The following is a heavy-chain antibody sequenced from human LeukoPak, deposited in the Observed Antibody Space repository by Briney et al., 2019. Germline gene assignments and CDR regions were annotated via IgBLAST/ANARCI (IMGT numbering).Heavy chain of an antibody. CDR1: GGSISSYY. D-gene: IGHD3-22*01. CDR3: ARAYSGYYDNWFDP. CDR2: IYTSGST. Sequence: SETLSLTXTVSGGSISSYYWSWIRQPDGKGLEWIGRIYTSGSTNYNPSLKSRVTMSVDTSKNQFSLKLSSVTAADTAVYYCARAYSGYYDNWFDPWGQGTLVTVSS. V-gene: IGHV4-4*07. J-gene: IGHJ5*02.